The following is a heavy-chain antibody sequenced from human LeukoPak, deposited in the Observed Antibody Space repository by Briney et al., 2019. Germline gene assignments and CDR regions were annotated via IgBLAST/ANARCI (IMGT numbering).Heavy chain of an antibody. V-gene: IGHV4-34*01. Sequence: PSETLSLTCAVYGVSFSGYYWSWIRQPPGKGLEWIGEINHSGSTNYNPSLKSRVTISVDTSKNQFSLKLSSVTAADTAVYYCAGGVVVVAATPIHWGQGTLVTVSS. D-gene: IGHD2-15*01. CDR1: GVSFSGYY. J-gene: IGHJ4*02. CDR2: INHSGST. CDR3: AGGVVVVAATPIH.